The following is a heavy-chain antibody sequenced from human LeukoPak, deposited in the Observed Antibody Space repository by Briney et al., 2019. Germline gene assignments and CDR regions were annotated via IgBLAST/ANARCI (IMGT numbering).Heavy chain of an antibody. Sequence: PGGALRLPCGASGFTFSRHSMDWGRPAPGKGVELGSTLSSSSSYIYYADSVKGRFTISRDNAKNSLYLQMNSLRAEDTAVYYCASTGRSSGYLYNWFDPWGQGTLVTVSS. CDR3: ASTGRSSGYLYNWFDP. CDR2: LSSSSSYI. D-gene: IGHD3-22*01. CDR1: GFTFSRHS. J-gene: IGHJ5*02. V-gene: IGHV3-21*01.